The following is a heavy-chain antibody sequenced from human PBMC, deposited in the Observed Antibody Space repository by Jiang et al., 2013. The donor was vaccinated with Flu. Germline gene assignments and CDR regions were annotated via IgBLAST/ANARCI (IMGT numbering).Heavy chain of an antibody. D-gene: IGHD3-16*02. J-gene: IGHJ4*02. CDR3: TRDISYYDYVWGSYRWRLGY. CDR1: GFTFGDYA. V-gene: IGHV3-49*04. CDR2: IRSKAYGGTT. Sequence: QLLESGGGLVQPGRSLRLSCTASGFTFGDYAMSWVRQAPGKGLEWVGFIRSKAYGGTTEYAASVKGRFTISRDDSKSIAYLQMNSLKTEDTAVYYCTRDISYYDYVWGSYRWRLGYWGQGTLVTVSS.